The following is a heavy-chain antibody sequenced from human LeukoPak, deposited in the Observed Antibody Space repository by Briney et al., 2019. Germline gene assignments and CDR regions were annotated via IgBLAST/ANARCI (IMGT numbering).Heavy chain of an antibody. CDR2: MWDDGTNE. J-gene: IGHJ4*02. Sequence: SGRSLRLSCTASGFNFGIYGMHWVRQAPGKVLERVAVMWDDGTNEYYVESVKGRFTISRDNGKRTLYLQMNSLRAEDTAVYYCARDFGPSLRLPTSGWFDYWGQGTLVTVSS. V-gene: IGHV3-33*01. CDR1: GFNFGIYG. D-gene: IGHD6-19*01. CDR3: ARDFGPSLRLPTSGWFDY.